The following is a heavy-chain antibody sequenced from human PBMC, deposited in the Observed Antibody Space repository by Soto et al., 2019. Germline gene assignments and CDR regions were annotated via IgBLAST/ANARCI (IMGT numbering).Heavy chain of an antibody. V-gene: IGHV4-4*02. J-gene: IGHJ4*02. CDR3: ARTDSSGWYTIFDY. Sequence: RRIQKTTGKGLEWIGEIYHGGSTSYNPSLNSRVTISVDKSKNQFSLKLSSVTAADTAVYYCARTDSSGWYTIFDYRSQGTPVTVSS. CDR2: IYHGGST. D-gene: IGHD6-13*01.